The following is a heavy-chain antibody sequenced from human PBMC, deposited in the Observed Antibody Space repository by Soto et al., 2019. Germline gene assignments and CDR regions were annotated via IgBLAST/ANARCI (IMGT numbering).Heavy chain of an antibody. CDR1: GFTISTHG. J-gene: IGHJ4*02. V-gene: IGHV3-33*03. CDR2: IWYDGSNK. CDR3: AAATTWDFHFPY. D-gene: IGHD1-1*01. Sequence: QAQLVESGGGVVQPGTSLRLSCAASGFTISTHGMHWVRQAPGKGLEWLANIWYDGSNKFYAESVKGRFSISKDNSKNTPYLQMRRLRAEDTAVYYCAAATTWDFHFPYWGQGTQVTVSS.